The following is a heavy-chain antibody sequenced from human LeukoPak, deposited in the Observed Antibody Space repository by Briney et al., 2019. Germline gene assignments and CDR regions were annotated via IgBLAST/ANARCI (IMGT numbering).Heavy chain of an antibody. CDR1: GGSLSSSSYY. CDR2: IYYSGST. V-gene: IGHV4-39*01. J-gene: IGHJ6*02. Sequence: SETLSLTCTVSGGSLSSSSYYWGWIRQPPGKGLEWIGSIYYSGSTYYNPSLKSRVTISVDTSKNQFSLKLSSVTAADTAVYYCARRPRWSNYGMDVWGQGTTVTVSS. CDR3: ARRPRWSNYGMDV. D-gene: IGHD3-3*01.